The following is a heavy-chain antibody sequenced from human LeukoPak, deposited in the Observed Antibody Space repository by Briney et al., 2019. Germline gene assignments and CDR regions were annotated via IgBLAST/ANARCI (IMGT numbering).Heavy chain of an antibody. D-gene: IGHD6-6*01. CDR2: IYHSGST. J-gene: IGHJ4*02. V-gene: IGHV4-30-2*01. CDR1: GGSISSGGYY. CDR3: ATDLIAPVEYSSSSRGNYFDY. Sequence: PSQTPSLTCTVSGGSISSGGYYWSWIRQPPGKGLEWIGYIYHSGSTYYNPSLKSRVTISVDRSKNQFSLKLSSVTAADTAVYYCATDLIAPVEYSSSSRGNYFDYWGQGTLVTVSS.